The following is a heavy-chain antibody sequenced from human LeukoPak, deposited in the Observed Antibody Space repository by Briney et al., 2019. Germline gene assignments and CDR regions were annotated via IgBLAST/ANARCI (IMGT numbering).Heavy chain of an antibody. Sequence: PGGSLRLSCAASGFTFSSYWMHWVRQAPGKGLVWVSRINSDGSSTSYADSVKGRFTISRDNAKNTLYLQMNSLRAEDTAVYYCARVHQLTMVRGEGAFDIWGQGTMVTVSS. J-gene: IGHJ3*02. V-gene: IGHV3-74*01. D-gene: IGHD3-10*01. CDR1: GFTFSSYW. CDR3: ARVHQLTMVRGEGAFDI. CDR2: INSDGSST.